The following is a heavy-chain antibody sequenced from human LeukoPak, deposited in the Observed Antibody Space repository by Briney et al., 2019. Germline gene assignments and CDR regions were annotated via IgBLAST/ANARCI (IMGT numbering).Heavy chain of an antibody. CDR1: RLTLRRYA. CDR2: ISGSGGNS. CDR3: AKASSSWYVDYYYYMDV. Sequence: GCSLTLSRAPSRLTLRRYAMSWVRQAPGRGLEWVSAISGSGGNSYSADSVKVSFTISRDNTKNTLYLQMNSLRAEDTAVYYCAKASSSWYVDYYYYMDVGDKGTTVTVS. J-gene: IGHJ6*03. V-gene: IGHV3-23*01. D-gene: IGHD6-13*01.